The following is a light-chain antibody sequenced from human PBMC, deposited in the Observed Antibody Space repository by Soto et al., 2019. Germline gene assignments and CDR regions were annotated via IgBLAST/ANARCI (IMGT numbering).Light chain of an antibody. CDR3: LQYNSYSPTT. Sequence: DLQMTQSPSTLSASVGDRVTITCRASQSISTWLAWYQQKPGKAPKVLIYDASRLESGVPSRFSGSGSGTEFTLTISSLLPDDFATYYCLQYNSYSPTTFGQGTKVDIK. CDR2: DAS. J-gene: IGKJ1*01. V-gene: IGKV1-5*01. CDR1: QSISTW.